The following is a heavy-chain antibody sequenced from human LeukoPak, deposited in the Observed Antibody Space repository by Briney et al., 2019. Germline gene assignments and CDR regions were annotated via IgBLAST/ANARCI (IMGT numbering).Heavy chain of an antibody. Sequence: ASVKVSCKPSGYTFAGYYMHWGRQAPGQGLEWMGWINPNSGGTNYAQKFQGWVTMTRDTSISTAYMELSRLRSDDTAVYYCARAGEYYYDSSGYYDALDIWGQGTMVTVSS. D-gene: IGHD3-22*01. CDR2: INPNSGGT. CDR1: GYTFAGYY. J-gene: IGHJ3*02. V-gene: IGHV1-2*04. CDR3: ARAGEYYYDSSGYYDALDI.